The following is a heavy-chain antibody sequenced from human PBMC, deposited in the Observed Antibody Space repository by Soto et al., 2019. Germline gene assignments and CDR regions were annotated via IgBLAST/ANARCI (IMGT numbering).Heavy chain of an antibody. CDR2: ISSNGDTT. J-gene: IGHJ4*02. CDR1: GFAFSTYT. D-gene: IGHD2-8*01. V-gene: IGHV3-64D*08. Sequence: GGSLRLSCSASGFAFSTYTMHWVRQAPGKGLEYVSAISSNGDTTYYADSVKGRFSISRDNSNNTLHLQMSSLRPEDTALYYCVKSDIVVMVYVRSFDYWGQGTLVTVSS. CDR3: VKSDIVVMVYVRSFDY.